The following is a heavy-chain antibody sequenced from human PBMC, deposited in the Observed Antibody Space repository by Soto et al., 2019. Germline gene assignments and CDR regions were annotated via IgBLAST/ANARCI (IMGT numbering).Heavy chain of an antibody. J-gene: IGHJ3*02. V-gene: IGHV1-8*01. CDR3: ASGINYYASGDDAFDI. Sequence: QVQLVQSGAEVKKPGASVKVSCKASGYTFTSYDINWVRQATGQGLEWMGWMNPNSGNTGYAQKFQGRVTMTRNTSISTAYMELSSLRSKDTAVYYCASGINYYASGDDAFDIWGQGTMVTVSS. CDR2: MNPNSGNT. CDR1: GYTFTSYD. D-gene: IGHD3-10*01.